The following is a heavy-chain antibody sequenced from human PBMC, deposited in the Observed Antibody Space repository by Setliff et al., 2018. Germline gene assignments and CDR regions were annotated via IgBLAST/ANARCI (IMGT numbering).Heavy chain of an antibody. CDR1: GYTFTSYG. Sequence: ASVKVSCKASGYTFTSYGISWVRQAPGQGLEWMGWISAYNGNTNYAQKLQGRVTMTTDTSTSTAYMELRSLRSDDTAVYYRARDRYGGYLYYYYYYMDVWGKGTTVTVSS. V-gene: IGHV1-18*01. CDR3: ARDRYGGYLYYYYYYMDV. J-gene: IGHJ6*03. CDR2: ISAYNGNT. D-gene: IGHD1-26*01.